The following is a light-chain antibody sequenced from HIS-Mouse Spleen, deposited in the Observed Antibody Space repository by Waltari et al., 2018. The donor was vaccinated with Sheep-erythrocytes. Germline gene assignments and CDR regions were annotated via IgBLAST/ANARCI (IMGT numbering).Light chain of an antibody. CDR1: ALPKQY. CDR2: KDS. CDR3: QSADSSGTYV. V-gene: IGLV3-25*03. J-gene: IGLJ1*01. Sequence: SYELTQPPSVSVSPGQTARITCAGDALPKQYAYWYQQKPGQAPGLVIYKDSERPSGFPERFSGSSSGTTVTLTISGVQAEDEADYYCQSADSSGTYVFGTGTKVTVL.